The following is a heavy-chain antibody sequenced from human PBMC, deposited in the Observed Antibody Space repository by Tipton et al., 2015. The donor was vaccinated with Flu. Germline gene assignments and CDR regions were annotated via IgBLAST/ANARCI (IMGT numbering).Heavy chain of an antibody. V-gene: IGHV3-30*02. CDR1: GFSFSDFG. CDR2: IRYDGNNE. CDR3: AKDGIEAAASGGGMDV. J-gene: IGHJ6*02. D-gene: IGHD6-13*01. Sequence: SGFSFSDFGMHWVRQAPGKGLEWVAFIRYDGNNEYYADAVKGRLTISRDNSKNTLFLQMNSLRTEDTAVFYCAKDGIEAAASGGGMDVWGRGTTVTVSS.